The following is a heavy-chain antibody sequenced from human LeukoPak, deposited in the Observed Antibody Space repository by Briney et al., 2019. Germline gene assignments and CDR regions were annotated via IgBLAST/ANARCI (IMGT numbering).Heavy chain of an antibody. CDR2: TSGSGGST. V-gene: IGHV3-23*01. J-gene: IGHJ4*02. D-gene: IGHD6-13*01. CDR3: AKGGSFRAFDY. Sequence: GGSLRLSCAASGFAFSSYAMSWVRQAPGEGLEWVSTTSGSGGSTDYSDSVTGRTTISRDNSKNTLYLQMNSLRADDTALYYCAKGGSFRAFDYWGQGTLVTVSS. CDR1: GFAFSSYA.